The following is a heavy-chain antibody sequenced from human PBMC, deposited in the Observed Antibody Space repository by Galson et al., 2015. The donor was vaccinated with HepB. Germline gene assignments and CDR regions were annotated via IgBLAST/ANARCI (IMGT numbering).Heavy chain of an antibody. J-gene: IGHJ6*02. V-gene: IGHV3-21*01. CDR2: ISSSSSYI. CDR3: ARGRSGDFWSGYYLYYYYGRDV. Sequence: SLRLSCAASGFTFSSYSMNWVRQAPGKGLEWVSSISSSSSYIYYADSVKGRFTISRDNAKNSLYLQMNSLRAEDTAVYYCARGRSGDFWSGYYLYYYYGRDVWGQGTTVTVSS. CDR1: GFTFSSYS. D-gene: IGHD3-3*01.